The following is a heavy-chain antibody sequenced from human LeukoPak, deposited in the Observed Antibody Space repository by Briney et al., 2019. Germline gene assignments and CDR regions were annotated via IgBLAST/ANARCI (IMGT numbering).Heavy chain of an antibody. Sequence: ASVKVSCRASGYTFTSYYMHWVRQAPGQGLEWMGIINPSGGSTSYAQKFQGRVTMTRDMSTSTVYMELSSRRSEDTAVYYCARGGITPYYDSSGYFDYWGQGTLVTVSS. D-gene: IGHD3-22*01. V-gene: IGHV1-46*01. J-gene: IGHJ4*02. CDR1: GYTFTSYY. CDR2: INPSGGST. CDR3: ARGGITPYYDSSGYFDY.